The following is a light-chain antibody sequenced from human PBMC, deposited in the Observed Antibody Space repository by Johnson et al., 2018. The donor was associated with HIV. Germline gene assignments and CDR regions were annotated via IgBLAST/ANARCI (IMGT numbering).Light chain of an antibody. CDR1: SSNIGNNY. Sequence: QSVLTQPPSVSAAPGQKVTISCSGSSSNIGNNYVSWYQQLPGTAPKLLIYDNNKRPSGIPDRFSGSKSGTSATLGITGLQTGDEADYYCGTRGRSLSAVYVFGTGTKVTVL. J-gene: IGLJ1*01. V-gene: IGLV1-51*01. CDR3: GTRGRSLSAVYV. CDR2: DNN.